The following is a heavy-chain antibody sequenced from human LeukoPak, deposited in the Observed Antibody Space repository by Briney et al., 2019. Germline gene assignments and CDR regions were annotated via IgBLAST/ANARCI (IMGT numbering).Heavy chain of an antibody. Sequence: PGGSLRLSCAASGFTFSSYAMHWVRQAPGKGLEYVSATSSNGGSTYYANSVKGRFTISRDNSKNTLYLQMGSLRAEDMAVYYCAVGRASGCSSGSCYLWYWGQGTLVTVSS. CDR3: AVGRASGCSSGSCYLWY. D-gene: IGHD2-15*01. J-gene: IGHJ4*02. CDR2: TSSNGGST. V-gene: IGHV3-64*01. CDR1: GFTFSSYA.